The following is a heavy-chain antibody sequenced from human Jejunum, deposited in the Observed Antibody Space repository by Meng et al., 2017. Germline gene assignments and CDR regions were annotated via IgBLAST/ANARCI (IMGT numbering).Heavy chain of an antibody. CDR1: GDSSSGPY. J-gene: IGHJ5*02. D-gene: IGHD4/OR15-4a*01. CDR2: VYDNGNT. Sequence: GPVLLKPSETLSLTCPFPGDSSSGPYWNWIRQPPGKGLEWIGCVYDNGNTNYNPSLKSRATMSLDTSKNQFSLRLSSVTAEDTAVYYCARRAVGARGWIDPWGQGTLVTVSS. V-gene: IGHV4-59*11. CDR3: ARRAVGARGWIDP.